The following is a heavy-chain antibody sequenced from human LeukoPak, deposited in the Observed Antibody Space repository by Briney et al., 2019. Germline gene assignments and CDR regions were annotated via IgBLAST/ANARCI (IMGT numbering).Heavy chain of an antibody. D-gene: IGHD4-17*01. V-gene: IGHV3-15*01. CDR2: IKSKTDGGTI. CDR3: TTDSDYGDSFDY. CDR1: GFISSNAW. J-gene: IGHJ4*02. Sequence: PGGSLRLSCAASGFISSNAWMSWVRQAPGKGLEWVGRIKSKTDGGTIDYAAPVKGRFTISRDDSKNTLYLQMNSLKTEDTAVYYCTTDSDYGDSFDYWGQGTLVTVSS.